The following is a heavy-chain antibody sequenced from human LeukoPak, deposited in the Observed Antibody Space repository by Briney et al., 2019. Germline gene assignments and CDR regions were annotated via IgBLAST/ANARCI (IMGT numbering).Heavy chain of an antibody. CDR3: ARALFEQWLARPETDY. D-gene: IGHD6-19*01. CDR2: INPNSGGT. Sequence: AAVSVSCKASGYTFTGYYMHWVRQAPGQGLEWMGWINPNSGGTNYAQKFQGRVTMTRDTSISTAYMELSRLRSDDTAVYYCARALFEQWLARPETDYWGQGTLVTVPS. V-gene: IGHV1-2*02. J-gene: IGHJ4*02. CDR1: GYTFTGYY.